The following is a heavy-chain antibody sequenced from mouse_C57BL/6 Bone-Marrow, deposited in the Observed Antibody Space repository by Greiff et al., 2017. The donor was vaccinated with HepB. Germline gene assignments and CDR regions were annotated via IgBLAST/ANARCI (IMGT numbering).Heavy chain of an antibody. J-gene: IGHJ4*01. CDR2: IYPSDSET. Sequence: VQLQQPGAELVRPGSSVKLSCKASGYTFTSYWMDWVKQRPGQGLEWIGNIYPSDSETHYNHKFKDKATLTVDKSSSTAYMQLSSLTSENSAVYYGARNPHYCGNSYKKAMDYWGQGTSVTVSS. D-gene: IGHD1-1*01. CDR1: GYTFTSYW. CDR3: ARNPHYCGNSYKKAMDY. V-gene: IGHV1-61*01.